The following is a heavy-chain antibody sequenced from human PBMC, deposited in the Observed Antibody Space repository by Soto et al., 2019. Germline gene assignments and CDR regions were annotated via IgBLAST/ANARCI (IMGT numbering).Heavy chain of an antibody. Sequence: GGSLRLSCTASGFTFSSFGMAWVRQAPGKGLEWVSAISRSGDSSYYADSVKDRFTISRDNPTNTLYLQMNNLRAEDTAVHYCAKVGIGMFSHKHHFDHWGQGTQVTVSS. D-gene: IGHD2-2*03. CDR3: AKVGIGMFSHKHHFDH. CDR2: ISRSGDSS. V-gene: IGHV3-23*01. CDR1: GFTFSSFG. J-gene: IGHJ4*02.